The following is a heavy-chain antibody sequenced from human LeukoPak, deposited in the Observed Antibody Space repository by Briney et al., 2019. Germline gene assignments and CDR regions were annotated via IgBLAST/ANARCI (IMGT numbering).Heavy chain of an antibody. J-gene: IGHJ4*02. CDR1: GVSISSYY. Sequence: SETPSLTCTVSGVSISSYYWSWIRQPAGKAPEWIGRIYSSGIINYNPSLKSRVTMSLDNSKNQLSLKLSYVTAADTAVYYCARDTGKSGYPDYWGQGTLVTVSS. V-gene: IGHV4-4*07. CDR3: ARDTGKSGYPDY. CDR2: IYSSGII. D-gene: IGHD3-3*01.